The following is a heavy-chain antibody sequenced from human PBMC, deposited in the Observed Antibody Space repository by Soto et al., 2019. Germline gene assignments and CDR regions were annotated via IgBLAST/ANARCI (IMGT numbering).Heavy chain of an antibody. J-gene: IGHJ5*02. CDR3: ARDSCTNGVCYNNWFDP. V-gene: IGHV1-69*01. D-gene: IGHD2-8*01. CDR2: IIPIFGTA. CDR1: GGTFSSYA. Sequence: QVQLVQSGAEVKKPGSSVKVSCKASGGTFSSYAISWVRQAPGQGLEWMGGIIPIFGTANYAQKFQGRVTITADESTSKAYMELSSLRSEDTAVYYCARDSCTNGVCYNNWFDPWGQGTLVTVSS.